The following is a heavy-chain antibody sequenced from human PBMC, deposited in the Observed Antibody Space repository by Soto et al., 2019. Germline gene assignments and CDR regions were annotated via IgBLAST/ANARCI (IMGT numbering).Heavy chain of an antibody. CDR1: GFTFSSYA. Sequence: GGSLRLSCAASGFTFSSYAMSWVRQAPGKGLEWVSAISGSGGSTYYADSVKGRFTISRDNSKNTLYLQMNSLRAEDTAVYYCAKDLYDYVWGSYGYWGQGTLVTVSS. J-gene: IGHJ4*02. CDR2: ISGSGGST. CDR3: AKDLYDYVWGSYGY. D-gene: IGHD3-16*01. V-gene: IGHV3-23*01.